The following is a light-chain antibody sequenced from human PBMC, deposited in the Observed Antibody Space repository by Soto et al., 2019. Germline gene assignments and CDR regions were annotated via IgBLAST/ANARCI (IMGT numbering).Light chain of an antibody. CDR1: SSDVGAYDY. V-gene: IGLV2-14*01. J-gene: IGLJ1*01. Sequence: QSALTQPASVSGSPGQSITISCTGTSSDVGAYDYVSWYQQHPDKAPKFMIYEVTNRPSGVSHRFSGSKSGNTASLTISGLQAEDEADYYCTSFTSSSTYVFGTGTKATVL. CDR2: EVT. CDR3: TSFTSSSTYV.